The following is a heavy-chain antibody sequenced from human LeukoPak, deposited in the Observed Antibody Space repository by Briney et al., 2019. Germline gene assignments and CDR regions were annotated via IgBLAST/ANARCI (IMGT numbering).Heavy chain of an antibody. Sequence: ASVKVSCKASGGTFSSYTISWVRQAPGQGLEWMGIIDPSGGSTSYAQKFQGRVTMTRDTSTSTVYMELSSLRSEDTAVYYCARDLGGYCSSTSCYPFLDAFDIWGQGTMVTVSS. D-gene: IGHD2-2*01. J-gene: IGHJ3*02. CDR3: ARDLGGYCSSTSCYPFLDAFDI. V-gene: IGHV1-46*01. CDR1: GGTFSSYT. CDR2: IDPSGGST.